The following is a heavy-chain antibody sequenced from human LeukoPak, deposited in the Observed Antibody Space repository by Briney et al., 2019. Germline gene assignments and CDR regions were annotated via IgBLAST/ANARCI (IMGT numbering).Heavy chain of an antibody. Sequence: GGSLRLSCAASGFTFSSYAMSWVRQAPGKGLEWVSAMSGSGGSTYYADSVKGRFTISRDNSKNTLYLQMNSLRAEDTAVYYCAKEKYCSSTSCYISPLDYWGQGTLVTVSS. CDR2: MSGSGGST. V-gene: IGHV3-23*01. D-gene: IGHD2-2*02. CDR3: AKEKYCSSTSCYISPLDY. CDR1: GFTFSSYA. J-gene: IGHJ4*02.